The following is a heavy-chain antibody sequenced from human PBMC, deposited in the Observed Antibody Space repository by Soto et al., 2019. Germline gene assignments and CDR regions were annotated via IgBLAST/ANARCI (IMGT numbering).Heavy chain of an antibody. CDR2: ISAYNGNT. Sequence: ASVKVSCKASGYTFTSYGISWVRQAPGQGLEWMGWISAYNGNTNYAQKLQGRVTMTTDTSTSTAYMELRSLRSDDTAVYYCARDYYKGAALVNWFDPWGQGTLVTVSS. D-gene: IGHD5-18*01. J-gene: IGHJ5*02. CDR1: GYTFTSYG. CDR3: ARDYYKGAALVNWFDP. V-gene: IGHV1-18*01.